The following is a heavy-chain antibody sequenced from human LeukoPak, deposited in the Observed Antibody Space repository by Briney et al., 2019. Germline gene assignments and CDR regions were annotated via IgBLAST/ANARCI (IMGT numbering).Heavy chain of an antibody. D-gene: IGHD2-8*01. CDR1: GYTFTSYY. CDR2: INPSGGST. V-gene: IGHV1-46*01. J-gene: IGHJ5*02. Sequence: GASVKVSCKASGYTFTSYYMHWVRQAPGQGLEWMGIINPSGGSTSYAQKFQGRVTMTRDMSTSTVYMELGSLRSEDTAVYYCARGAQYCTNGVCYFGWFDPWGQGTLVTVSS. CDR3: ARGAQYCTNGVCYFGWFDP.